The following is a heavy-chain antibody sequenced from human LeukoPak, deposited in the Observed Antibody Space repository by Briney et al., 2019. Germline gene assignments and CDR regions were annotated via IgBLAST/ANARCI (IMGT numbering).Heavy chain of an antibody. J-gene: IGHJ5*02. CDR3: ARAPLWFGIPFDP. D-gene: IGHD3-10*01. Sequence: KPSETLSLTCTVSGGSISSYYWSWIRQPPGKGLEWIGYISYSGSTNYNPSLKSRVTISVDTSKNQFSLKLSSVTAADTAVYYCARAPLWFGIPFDPWGQGTLVTVSS. CDR2: ISYSGST. CDR1: GGSISSYY. V-gene: IGHV4-59*01.